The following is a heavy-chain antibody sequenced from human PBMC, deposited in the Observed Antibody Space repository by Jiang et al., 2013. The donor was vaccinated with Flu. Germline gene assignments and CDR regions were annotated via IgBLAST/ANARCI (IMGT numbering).Heavy chain of an antibody. CDR1: GGSISSYY. CDR2: IYYSGST. D-gene: IGHD6-6*01. CDR3: ARGGGIAARPSAHFDY. Sequence: GSGLVKPSETLSLTCTVSGGSISSYYWSWIRQPPGKGLEWIGYIYYSGSTNYNPSLKSRVTISVDTSKNQFSLKLSSVTAADTAVYYCARGGGIAARPSAHFDYWGQG. J-gene: IGHJ4*02. V-gene: IGHV4-59*13.